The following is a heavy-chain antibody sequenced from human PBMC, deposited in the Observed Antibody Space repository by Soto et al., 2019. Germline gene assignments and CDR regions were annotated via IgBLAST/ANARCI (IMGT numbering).Heavy chain of an antibody. Sequence: PGGSLRLSCAASGFSLSNNGMHWVRQAPGKGLEWVAVISYDGNNKYYADSVKGRFTISRDNSKNTVYLEMNNLRAEDTAMYYCAKGGSGNYLTYYYYYGMGVGGQGTTVTVS. D-gene: IGHD3-22*01. CDR1: GFSLSNNG. CDR2: ISYDGNNK. V-gene: IGHV3-30*18. CDR3: AKGGSGNYLTYYYYYGMGV. J-gene: IGHJ6*02.